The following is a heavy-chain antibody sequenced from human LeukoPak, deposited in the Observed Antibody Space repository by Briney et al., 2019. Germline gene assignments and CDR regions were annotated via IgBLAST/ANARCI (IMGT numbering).Heavy chain of an antibody. J-gene: IGHJ4*02. CDR1: GFTFSSYS. CDR3: ARVVGYSSSWYYFDY. CDR2: ISSSSSYI. V-gene: IGHV3-21*01. Sequence: GGSLRLSCAASGFTFSSYSMKWVRQAPGKGLEWVSSISSSSSYIHYADSVKGRFTISRDNAKNSLYLQMNSLRAEDTAVYYCARVVGYSSSWYYFDYWGQGTLVTVSS. D-gene: IGHD6-13*01.